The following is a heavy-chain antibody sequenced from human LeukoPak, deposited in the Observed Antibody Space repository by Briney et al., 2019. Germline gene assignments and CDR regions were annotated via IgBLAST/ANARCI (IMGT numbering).Heavy chain of an antibody. V-gene: IGHV4-39*07. Sequence: SETLSLTCTVSGGSISSSSYYWGWIRQPPGKGLEWIGSIYYSGSTYYNPSLKSRVTISVDTSKNQFSLKLSSVTAADTAVYYCARDPNYYGDYGDYYYYGMDVWGQGTTVTVSS. J-gene: IGHJ6*02. CDR3: ARDPNYYGDYGDYYYYGMDV. CDR2: IYYSGST. D-gene: IGHD4-17*01. CDR1: GGSISSSSYY.